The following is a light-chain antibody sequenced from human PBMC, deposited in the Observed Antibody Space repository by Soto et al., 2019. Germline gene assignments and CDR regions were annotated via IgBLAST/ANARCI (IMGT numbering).Light chain of an antibody. V-gene: IGKV3D-20*02. J-gene: IGKJ5*01. CDR1: QSVSSSY. CDR3: QQRSSWPIA. CDR2: GAS. Sequence: EIVLTQSPGTLSLSPGEGATLSCRASQSVSSSYLAWYQQKPGQAPRLLIYGASSRATGIPARFSGSGSGTDFTLTISSLEPEDVAVYYCQQRSSWPIAFGQGTRLEIK.